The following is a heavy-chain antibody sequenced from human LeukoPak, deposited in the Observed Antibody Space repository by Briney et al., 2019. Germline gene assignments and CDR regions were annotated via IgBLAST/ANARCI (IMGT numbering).Heavy chain of an antibody. J-gene: IGHJ6*02. Sequence: EGSLRLSCAASGFTFSSYDMHWVRQATGKGLEWVSAIGTAGDTYYPGSVKGRFTISRENAKNSLYLQMNSLRAGDTAVYYCARSLMVRGVISYYGMDVWGQGTTVTVSS. CDR1: GFTFSSYD. CDR3: ARSLMVRGVISYYGMDV. D-gene: IGHD3-10*01. CDR2: IGTAGDT. V-gene: IGHV3-13*01.